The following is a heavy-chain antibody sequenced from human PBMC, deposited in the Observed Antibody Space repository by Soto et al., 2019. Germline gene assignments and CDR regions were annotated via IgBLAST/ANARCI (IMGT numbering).Heavy chain of an antibody. D-gene: IGHD2-2*01. CDR3: ARAAGYCSSTSCYPYYYMDV. CDR1: GYTYTSYG. Sequence: ASVKVSCKASGYTYTSYGISWVRQAHGQRLEWMGWISAYNGNTNYAQKLQGRVTMTTDTSTSTAYMELRSLRSDDTAVYYCARAAGYCSSTSCYPYYYMDVLGKGTTVTVSS. CDR2: ISAYNGNT. V-gene: IGHV1-18*01. J-gene: IGHJ6*03.